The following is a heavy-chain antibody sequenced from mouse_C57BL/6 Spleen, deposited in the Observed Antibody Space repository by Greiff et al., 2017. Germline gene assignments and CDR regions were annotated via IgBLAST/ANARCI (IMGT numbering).Heavy chain of an antibody. Sequence: EVKLMESGAELVRPGASVKLSCTASGFNIKDDYMHWVKQRPEQGLEWIGWIDPENGDTEYASKFQGKATITADTSSNTAYLQLSSLTSEDTAVYYCTTPYYGNYQGVWGTGTTVTVSS. CDR2: IDPENGDT. CDR1: GFNIKDDY. D-gene: IGHD2-10*01. V-gene: IGHV14-4*01. CDR3: TTPYYGNYQGV. J-gene: IGHJ1*03.